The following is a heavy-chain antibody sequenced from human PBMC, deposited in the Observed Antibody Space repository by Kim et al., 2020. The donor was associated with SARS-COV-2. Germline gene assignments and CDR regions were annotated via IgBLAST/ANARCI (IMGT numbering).Heavy chain of an antibody. CDR1: GFTFDDYA. D-gene: IGHD3-10*01. V-gene: IGHV3-9*01. CDR3: AKDMVGYYGSGSYYNLRFPYYGMDV. Sequence: GGSLRLSCAASGFTFDDYAMHWVRQAPGKGLEWVSGISWNSGSIGYADSVKGRFTISRDNAKNSLYLQMISLRAEDTALYYCAKDMVGYYGSGSYYNLRFPYYGMDVWGQGTTVTVSS. CDR2: ISWNSGSI. J-gene: IGHJ6*02.